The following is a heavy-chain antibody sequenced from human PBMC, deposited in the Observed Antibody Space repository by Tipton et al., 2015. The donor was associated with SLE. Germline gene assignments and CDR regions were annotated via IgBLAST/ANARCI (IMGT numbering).Heavy chain of an antibody. CDR3: ARRPYDFWSGYPSAYFHH. V-gene: IGHV4-34*01. J-gene: IGHJ1*01. CDR1: GGSFSDYY. D-gene: IGHD3-3*01. Sequence: TLSLTCAVYGGSFSDYYWSWVRQPPGKGLEWIGEINRSGSTNYNPSLKSRVSMSVDTSKNQFSPKLSSVTAADTAVYYCARRPYDFWSGYPSAYFHHWGQGTLVTVSS. CDR2: INRSGST.